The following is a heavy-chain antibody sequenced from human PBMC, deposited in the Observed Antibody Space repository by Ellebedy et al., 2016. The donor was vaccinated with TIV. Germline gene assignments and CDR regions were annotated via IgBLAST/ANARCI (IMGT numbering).Heavy chain of an antibody. D-gene: IGHD6-13*01. V-gene: IGHV3-48*01. J-gene: IGHJ3*02. CDR2: ISSSSRTI. CDR1: GFTFIIYS. Sequence: GGSLRLSXAAPGFTFIIYSLNWVRQAPGKGLEWVSYISSSSRTIYYADSVKGRFTISRDNAKNSLYLQMNSLRAEDTAVYYCAAAAGAGDDAFDIWGQGTMVTVSS. CDR3: AAAAGAGDDAFDI.